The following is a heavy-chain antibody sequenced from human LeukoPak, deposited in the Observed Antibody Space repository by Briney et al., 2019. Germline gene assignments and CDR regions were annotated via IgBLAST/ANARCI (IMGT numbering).Heavy chain of an antibody. CDR3: ARSPLIDHPYFDY. CDR2: INPNSAGT. J-gene: IGHJ4*02. V-gene: IGHV1-2*02. Sequence: ASVKVSCKASGYTFTGHYMHWVRQAPGQALEWVGWINPNSAGTYFAQKFQGRVTLTRDTSLSTAYMDLSSLRSDDTAVYYCARSPLIDHPYFDYWGQGTLVTVSS. CDR1: GYTFTGHY.